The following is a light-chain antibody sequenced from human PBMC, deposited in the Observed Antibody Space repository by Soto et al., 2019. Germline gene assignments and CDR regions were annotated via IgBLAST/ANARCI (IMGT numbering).Light chain of an antibody. J-gene: IGKJ2*01. CDR3: QQYGGSPET. CDR2: DAS. CDR1: QSVRSNF. Sequence: EILLTQSPGTLSLSPGDRATLSCRASQSVRSNFLAWYQQKPGQAPRLLIYDASSRPTGIPERFSGSGSETDFSLTISRLEPEDIAVYYCQQYGGSPETFGQGTKLEIK. V-gene: IGKV3-20*01.